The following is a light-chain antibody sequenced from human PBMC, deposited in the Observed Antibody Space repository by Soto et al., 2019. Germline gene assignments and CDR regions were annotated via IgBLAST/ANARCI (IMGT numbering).Light chain of an antibody. CDR2: GAS. CDR3: QQYNKWPP. Sequence: EIVLTQSLGTLSLSPGERTTLSCRASQSVSSSYLAWYQEKPGQAPRLLIYGASSRATGIPDRFSGSGSGTDFTLTISSLQSEDFAVYYCQQYNKWPPFGQGTNVDIK. V-gene: IGKV3-20*01. CDR1: QSVSSSY. J-gene: IGKJ1*01.